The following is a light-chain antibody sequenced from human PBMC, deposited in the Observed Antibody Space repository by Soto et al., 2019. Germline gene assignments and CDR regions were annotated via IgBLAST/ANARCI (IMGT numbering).Light chain of an antibody. CDR2: GAT. CDR3: QQYGRSKRWT. J-gene: IGKJ1*01. CDR1: QTITGTY. V-gene: IGKV3-20*01. Sequence: EVVLTQFPGTLSLSPGERATLSCRASQTITGTYLAWYQQKPGQAPRLLIHGATSSATGIPDRFSGGGSGADFNLNSIRVEPEDFAMYYCQQYGRSKRWTFGQGTKVEVK.